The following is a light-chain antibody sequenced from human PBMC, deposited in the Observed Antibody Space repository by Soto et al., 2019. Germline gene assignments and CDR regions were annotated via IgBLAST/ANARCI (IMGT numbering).Light chain of an antibody. J-gene: IGKJ1*01. CDR3: QQYNNWPWT. V-gene: IGKV4-1*01. Sequence: DIVMTQSPDSLAVSLGERATINCKSSQSVFSNSKNKNYFAWYQQKPGQAPRLLIYGASTRATGIPARFSGSGSGTEFTLTISSLQSEDFAVYYCQQYNNWPWTFGQGTKVEIK. CDR2: GAS. CDR1: QSVFSNSKNKNY.